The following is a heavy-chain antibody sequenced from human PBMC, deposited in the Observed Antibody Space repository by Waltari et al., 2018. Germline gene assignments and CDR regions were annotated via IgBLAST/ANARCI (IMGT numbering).Heavy chain of an antibody. V-gene: IGHV4-31*01. CDR3: ARGPREIHKGAPPPERWYFDL. CDR1: GGSISSGGYY. Sequence: QVQLQESGPGLVKPSQTLSLTCIVSGGSISSGGYYWSWIRQHPGKGLEWIGYIYYSGSTYYNPSLKSLVTISVDTSKNQFSLKLSSVTAADTAVYYCARGPREIHKGAPPPERWYFDLWGRGTLVTVSS. CDR2: IYYSGST. J-gene: IGHJ2*01. D-gene: IGHD1-26*01.